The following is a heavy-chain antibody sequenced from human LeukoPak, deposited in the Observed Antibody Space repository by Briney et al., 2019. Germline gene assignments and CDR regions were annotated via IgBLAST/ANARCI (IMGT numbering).Heavy chain of an antibody. CDR1: GGSISSYY. J-gene: IGHJ4*02. CDR2: MYYSGST. CDR3: ARDLMVRGVIGY. V-gene: IGHV4-59*12. D-gene: IGHD3-10*01. Sequence: SETLSLTCTVSGGSISSYYWSWIRQPPGKGLEWIGYMYYSGSTNYNPSLKSRVTISVDTSKNQFSLKLSSVTAADTAVYYCARDLMVRGVIGYWGQGTLVTVSS.